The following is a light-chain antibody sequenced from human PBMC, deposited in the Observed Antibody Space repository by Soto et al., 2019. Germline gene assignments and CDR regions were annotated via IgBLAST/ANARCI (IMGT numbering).Light chain of an antibody. J-gene: IGKJ1*01. CDR3: KQSYSTPT. V-gene: IGKV1-39*01. Sequence: DIQMTQSPSSLSASVGDRVTITCRASQSVSSYLNWYQQKPGKAPKLLIYAASSLQSGVPSRFSGTGSGTDFPLTISSLQPEDFATYYCKQSYSTPTFGQGTKVDIK. CDR2: AAS. CDR1: QSVSSY.